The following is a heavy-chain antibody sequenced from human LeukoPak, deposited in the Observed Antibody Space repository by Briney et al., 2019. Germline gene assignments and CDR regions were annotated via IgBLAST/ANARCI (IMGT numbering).Heavy chain of an antibody. CDR2: MNPKRGNT. J-gene: IGHJ4*02. CDR3: ATLAIYQARPTLHHSFDSSGYSTVH. D-gene: IGHD3-22*01. V-gene: IGHV1-8*01. Sequence: ASVKVSCKASGYTFTSYDINWVRQATGQGLEWMGWMNPKRGNTGYAQKFQGRVTMTRDTSISTAYMELSSLRSEDTAVYYCATLAIYQARPTLHHSFDSSGYSTVHWGQGTLVTVSS. CDR1: GYTFTSYD.